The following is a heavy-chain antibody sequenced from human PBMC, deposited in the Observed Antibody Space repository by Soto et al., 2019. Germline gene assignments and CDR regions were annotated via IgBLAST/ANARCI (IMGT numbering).Heavy chain of an antibody. CDR2: INVGNGDT. D-gene: IGHD3-3*01. V-gene: IGHV1-3*01. J-gene: IGHJ4*02. Sequence: ASVKVSCKASGYSFTTYTMHWVRLAPGQGLEWMGWINVGNGDTKYSQKFQGRVTITRDTSARTAYMDLSSLRSDDTAVYYCARDMVRSLEWTYMYYFDYWGQGTLVTVSS. CDR3: ARDMVRSLEWTYMYYFDY. CDR1: GYSFTTYT.